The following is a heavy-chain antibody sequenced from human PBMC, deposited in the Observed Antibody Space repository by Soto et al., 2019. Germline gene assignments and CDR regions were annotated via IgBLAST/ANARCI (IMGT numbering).Heavy chain of an antibody. CDR3: ANYYDSSGYPHGFFQH. Sequence: EVQLLESGGGLVQPGGFLRLSCATSGLTSSNYAMSWVRQAPGKGLEWVSSIGGRDDSTYYAESVQGRFTISRDISKNALYRHMNSLRVDDTAIYYCANYYDSSGYPHGFFQHWGQGTLVTVSS. CDR2: IGGRDDST. V-gene: IGHV3-23*01. J-gene: IGHJ1*01. D-gene: IGHD3-22*01. CDR1: GLTSSNYA.